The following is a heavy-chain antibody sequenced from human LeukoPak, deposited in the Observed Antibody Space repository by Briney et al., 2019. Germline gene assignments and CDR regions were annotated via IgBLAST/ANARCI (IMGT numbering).Heavy chain of an antibody. V-gene: IGHV4-61*02. CDR2: IYTSGST. D-gene: IGHD3-16*02. Sequence: SQTLSLTCTVSGGSISSGSYYWSWIRQPAGKGLEWIGRIYTSGSTNYNPSLKSRVTISVDTSKNQFSLKLSSVTAADTAVYYCARNLLSDHYFGYWGQGTLVTVSS. J-gene: IGHJ4*02. CDR1: GGSISSGSYY. CDR3: ARNLLSDHYFGY.